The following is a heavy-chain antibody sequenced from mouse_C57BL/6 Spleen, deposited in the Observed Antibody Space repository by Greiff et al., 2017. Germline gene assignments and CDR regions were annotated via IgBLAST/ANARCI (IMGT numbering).Heavy chain of an antibody. CDR1: GFNIKDYY. CDR2: IDPEAGDT. D-gene: IGHD2-3*01. CDR3: TTTDGYYLFAY. J-gene: IGHJ3*01. Sequence: EVQLQQSGAELVRPGASVKLSCTASGFNIKDYYMHWVKQRPEQGLEWIGRIDPEAGDTEYSPKFQGKATMTADTSSNTAYLQLSSLTSEDTAVYYCTTTDGYYLFAYWGQGTLVTVSA. V-gene: IGHV14-1*01.